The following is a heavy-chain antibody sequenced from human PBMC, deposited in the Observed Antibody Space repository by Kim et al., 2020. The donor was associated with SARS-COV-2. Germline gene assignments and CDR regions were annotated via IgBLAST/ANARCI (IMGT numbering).Heavy chain of an antibody. CDR2: IHQDGNPR. V-gene: IGHV3-7*05. CDR1: GFTFAASS. J-gene: IGHJ4*01. CDR3: AKLWSRDYVNY. D-gene: IGHD3-10*01. Sequence: GGSLRLSCLASGFTFAASSMIWVRRAPGKGLECVANIHQDGNPRQDLDSVTGRFTISRDNSQDTLFLQMNSLRSDDTAAYYCAKLWSRDYVNY.